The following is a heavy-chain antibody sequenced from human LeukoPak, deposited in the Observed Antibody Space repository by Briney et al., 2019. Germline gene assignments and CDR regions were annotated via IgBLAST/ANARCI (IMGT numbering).Heavy chain of an antibody. D-gene: IGHD2-2*02. CDR2: IYYSGST. J-gene: IGHJ3*02. CDR3: ARDDPYQVVPAAIDPGDAFDI. V-gene: IGHV4-38-2*02. CDR1: GYSFSSGYY. Sequence: SETLSLTCTVSGYSFSSGYYWGWIRQPPGKGLEWIGYIYYSGSTYYNPSLKRRVTISVDTSKNQFSLKLSSVTAADTAVYYCARDDPYQVVPAAIDPGDAFDIWGQGTMVTVSS.